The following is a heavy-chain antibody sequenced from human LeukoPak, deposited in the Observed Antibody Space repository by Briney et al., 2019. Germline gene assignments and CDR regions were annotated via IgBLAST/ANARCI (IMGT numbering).Heavy chain of an antibody. CDR3: ASGIAADLY. V-gene: IGHV4-39*07. J-gene: IGHJ4*02. Sequence: SETLSLTCTVSGGSISSSSYYWGWIRQPPGKGLEWIGSIYYSGSTNYNPSLKSRVTISVDTSKNQFSLKLSSVTAADTALYYCASGIAADLYWGRGTLVTVSS. CDR1: GGSISSSSYY. D-gene: IGHD6-13*01. CDR2: IYYSGST.